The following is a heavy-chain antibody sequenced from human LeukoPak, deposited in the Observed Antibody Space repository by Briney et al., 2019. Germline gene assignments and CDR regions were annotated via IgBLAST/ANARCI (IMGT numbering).Heavy chain of an antibody. CDR2: VFSSGST. CDR1: GVSMRSYY. V-gene: IGHV4-59*01. D-gene: IGHD6-19*01. J-gene: IGHJ4*02. Sequence: SETLSLPGTVSGVSMRSYYWSWIRQPPGKGLEWIGYVFSSGSTDYDPSLKSRVTMSVVTSRNQFSLNLRSVTAADTAVYYCTRGGWLRFDYWGQGILVTVSS. CDR3: TRGGWLRFDY.